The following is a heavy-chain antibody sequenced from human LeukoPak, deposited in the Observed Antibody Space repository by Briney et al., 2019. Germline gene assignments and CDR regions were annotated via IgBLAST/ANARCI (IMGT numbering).Heavy chain of an antibody. CDR2: INHSGST. J-gene: IGHJ6*02. CDR1: GGSFSGYY. D-gene: IGHD6-13*01. V-gene: IGHV4-34*01. Sequence: SETLSLTCAVYGGSFSGYYWSWIRQPPGKGLEWIGEINHSGSTNYNPSLKSRVTISVDTSKNQYSLKLSSVTAADTAVYYCARARVAAARSMDVWGQGTTVTVSS. CDR3: ARARVAAARSMDV.